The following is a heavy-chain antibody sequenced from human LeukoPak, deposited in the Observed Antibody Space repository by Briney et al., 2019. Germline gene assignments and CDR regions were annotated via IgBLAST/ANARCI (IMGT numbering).Heavy chain of an antibody. J-gene: IGHJ3*02. Sequence: PSETLSLTCTVSGGSISGYYWNWIRQAPGKGLEWIGYIHSSGSTNYNPSLKRRVTISVDTSKNQFSLKLSSVTAADTAVFYCDCDTTLHREYYLDIWGKGTMVTVSS. V-gene: IGHV4-59*01. CDR1: GGSISGYY. CDR3: DCDTTLHREYYLDI. D-gene: IGHD2/OR15-2a*01. CDR2: IHSSGST.